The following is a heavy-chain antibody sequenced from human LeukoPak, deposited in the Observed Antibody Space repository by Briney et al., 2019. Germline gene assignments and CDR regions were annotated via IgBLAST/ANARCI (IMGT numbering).Heavy chain of an antibody. Sequence: GGTLRLSCAASGFTFSNYAMSWVRQAPGKGREWVSAISGSGGSTYYADSVKGRFTISRDNSKNTLYLQMNSLRAEDTAVYYCAKSPGGVRGPFDYWGQGTLVTVSS. V-gene: IGHV3-23*01. CDR2: ISGSGGST. CDR3: AKSPGGVRGPFDY. CDR1: GFTFSNYA. J-gene: IGHJ4*02. D-gene: IGHD3-10*01.